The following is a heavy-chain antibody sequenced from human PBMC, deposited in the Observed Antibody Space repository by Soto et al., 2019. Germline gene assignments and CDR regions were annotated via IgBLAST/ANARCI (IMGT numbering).Heavy chain of an antibody. CDR1: GFSLSTSGVG. Sequence: QITLKESGPTLVKPTQTLTLTCTFSGFSLSTSGVGVGWIRQPPGKALEWLALIYWDDDKRYSPSLKSRLTITKDTYKNQVVLTMTNMDPVDTATYYCAHFRYGDYAAAFDIWGQGTMVTVSS. CDR2: IYWDDDK. CDR3: AHFRYGDYAAAFDI. D-gene: IGHD4-17*01. V-gene: IGHV2-5*02. J-gene: IGHJ3*02.